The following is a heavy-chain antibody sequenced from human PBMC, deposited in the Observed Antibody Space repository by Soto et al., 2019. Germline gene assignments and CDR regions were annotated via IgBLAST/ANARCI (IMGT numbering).Heavy chain of an antibody. CDR2: IYHSGTT. CDR1: GGSISSSNW. D-gene: IGHD2-15*01. J-gene: IGHJ4*02. V-gene: IGHV4-4*02. Sequence: QVQLQESGPGLVKPSGTLSLTCAVSGGSISSSNWWSWVRQSPGKGLEWIGEIYHSGTTNYNPSLGGRVTISLDQSTNKLSRRLRSGTAADTAMYYCARDGDGVVGAVEYCGQGTPVTVSS. CDR3: ARDGDGVVGAVEY.